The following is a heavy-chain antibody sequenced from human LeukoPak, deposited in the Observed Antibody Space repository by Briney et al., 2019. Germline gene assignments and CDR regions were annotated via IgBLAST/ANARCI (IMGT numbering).Heavy chain of an antibody. V-gene: IGHV3-30*02. CDR1: GFTFSSYG. Sequence: PGGSLRLSCAASGFTFSSYGMHWVRQAPGKGLEWVAFIRYDGSNKYYADSVKGRFTISRDNSKNTLYLQMNSLRAEDTAVYYCARGKRRVYSVGFDYWGQGTLVTVSS. D-gene: IGHD5/OR15-5a*01. CDR3: ARGKRRVYSVGFDY. J-gene: IGHJ4*02. CDR2: IRYDGSNK.